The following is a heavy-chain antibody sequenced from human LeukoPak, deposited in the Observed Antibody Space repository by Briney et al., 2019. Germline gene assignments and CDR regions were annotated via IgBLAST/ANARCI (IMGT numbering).Heavy chain of an antibody. D-gene: IGHD6-6*01. V-gene: IGHV3-33*08. CDR3: ARAARPPEYYYYYMDV. J-gene: IGHJ6*03. CDR2: IWYDGSNK. Sequence: GGSLRLSCAASGFTVSFNYMSWVRQAPGKGLEWVAVIWYDGSNKYYADSVKGRFTISRDNSKNTLYLQMNSLRAEDTAVYYCARAARPPEYYYYYMDVWGKGTTVTVSS. CDR1: GFTVSFNY.